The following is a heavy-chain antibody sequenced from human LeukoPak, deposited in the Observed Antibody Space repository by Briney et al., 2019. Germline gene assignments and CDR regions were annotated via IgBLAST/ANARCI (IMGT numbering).Heavy chain of an antibody. CDR1: GYIFTGYF. D-gene: IGHD6-13*01. J-gene: IGHJ5*02. CDR2: INPNSGGT. CDR3: ARDRVRIAAAGTGWFDP. Sequence: ASVKVSCKGSGYIFTGYFMHWVRQAPGQGPEWMGRINPNSGGTNYAQKFQGRVTMTRDTSISTAYMELSRLRSDDTAVYYCARDRVRIAAAGTGWFDPWGQGTLVTVSS. V-gene: IGHV1-2*06.